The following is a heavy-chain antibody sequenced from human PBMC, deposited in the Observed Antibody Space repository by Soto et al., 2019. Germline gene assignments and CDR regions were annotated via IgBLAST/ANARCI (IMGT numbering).Heavy chain of an antibody. V-gene: IGHV3-7*01. CDR1: GFTFSSYW. J-gene: IGHJ4*02. CDR2: IKQDGSEK. CDR3: ARATRQQWLVIDY. Sequence: EVQLVESGGGLVQPGGSLRLSCAASGFTFSSYWMSWVRQAPGKGLEGVANIKQDGSEKYYVDSVRGRFTISRDNAHNPLYLKMYSLRAEDTAVYFCARATRQQWLVIDYWGQGTLVTVSS. D-gene: IGHD6-19*01.